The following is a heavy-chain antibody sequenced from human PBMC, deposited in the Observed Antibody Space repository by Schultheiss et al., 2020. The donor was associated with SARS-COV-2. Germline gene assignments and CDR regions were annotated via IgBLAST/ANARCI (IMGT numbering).Heavy chain of an antibody. D-gene: IGHD3-10*01. Sequence: ASVKVSCKASGYTFTSYYMHWVRQAPGQGLEWMGIINPSGGSTTYAQKFQGRVTMTRDTSTSTVYMELSSLRSEDTAVYYCASSFRVRGVMDWFDPWGQGTLVTVSS. CDR1: GYTFTSYY. CDR3: ASSFRVRGVMDWFDP. V-gene: IGHV1-46*01. J-gene: IGHJ5*02. CDR2: INPSGGST.